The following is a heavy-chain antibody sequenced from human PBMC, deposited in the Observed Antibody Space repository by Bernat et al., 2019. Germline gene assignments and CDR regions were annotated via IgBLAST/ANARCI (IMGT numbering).Heavy chain of an antibody. J-gene: IGHJ4*02. Sequence: EVQLVESVGDLVQPGGSLRLSCAASGFTVSNNHVSWVRQAPWNGLEWVSFIHNSGTTHYADSVKGRFTISRENSKNTVYLQMNSVRVEDTGVYYCMGYGGKDVWGKGTLVTVYS. CDR1: GFTVSNNH. CDR3: MGYGGKDV. CDR2: IHNSGTT. D-gene: IGHD5-12*01. V-gene: IGHV3-66*01.